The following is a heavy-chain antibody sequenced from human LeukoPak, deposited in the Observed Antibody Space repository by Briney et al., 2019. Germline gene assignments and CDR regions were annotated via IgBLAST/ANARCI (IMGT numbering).Heavy chain of an antibody. CDR1: GASISSYY. Sequence: SETLSLTCTVSGASISSYYWSWIRQPAGKGLEWNERIYSSRSIYNPSLKSRVTMSVDTSKNQFSLKLSSVTAADTAVYYCARNSYYGSGFWLSKRKSVMDVWGKGTTVTISS. CDR3: ARNSYYGSGFWLSKRKSVMDV. D-gene: IGHD3-10*01. J-gene: IGHJ6*03. CDR2: IYSSRS. V-gene: IGHV4-4*07.